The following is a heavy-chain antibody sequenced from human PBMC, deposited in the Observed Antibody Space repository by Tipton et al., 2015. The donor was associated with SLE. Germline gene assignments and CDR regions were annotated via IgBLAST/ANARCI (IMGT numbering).Heavy chain of an antibody. J-gene: IGHJ3*02. D-gene: IGHD6-19*01. Sequence: GLVKPSETLSLTCAVSGYSISSGYYWGWIRQPPGKGLEWIGSIYHSGSTYYNPSLKSRVTISVDTSKNQFSLKLSSVTAADTAVYYCARAPNSSGWSEGAFDIWGQGTMVTVSS. CDR1: GYSISSGYY. CDR3: ARAPNSSGWSEGAFDI. V-gene: IGHV4-38-2*01. CDR2: IYHSGST.